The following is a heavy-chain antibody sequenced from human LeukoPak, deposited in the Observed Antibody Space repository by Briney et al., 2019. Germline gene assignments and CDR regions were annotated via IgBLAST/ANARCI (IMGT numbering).Heavy chain of an antibody. V-gene: IGHV3-9*01. Sequence: GGSLRLSCAASGFTFDDYAMHWVRQAPGKGLEWVSGISWNSGSIGYADSVKGRFTISRDNAKNSLYLQMSSLRAEDTAVYYCARERMATIVHYFDYWGQGTLVTVSS. J-gene: IGHJ4*02. CDR2: ISWNSGSI. D-gene: IGHD5-24*01. CDR1: GFTFDDYA. CDR3: ARERMATIVHYFDY.